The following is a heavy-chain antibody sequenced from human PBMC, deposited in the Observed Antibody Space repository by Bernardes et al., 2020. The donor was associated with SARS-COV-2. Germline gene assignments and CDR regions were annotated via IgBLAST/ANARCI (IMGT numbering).Heavy chain of an antibody. Sequence: SETLSLTCTVSGDSISSGAYYWIWIRQHPGKGLDWVGYIDYSGSTYYNPSLKIRVIISVDTSKNKFSLKLSSVTAAGTAVYYCARSEGITIFGVIIVGAFDIWGQGTMVTVSS. CDR3: ARSEGITIFGVIIVGAFDI. D-gene: IGHD3-3*01. V-gene: IGHV4-31*03. J-gene: IGHJ3*02. CDR2: IDYSGST. CDR1: GDSISSGAYY.